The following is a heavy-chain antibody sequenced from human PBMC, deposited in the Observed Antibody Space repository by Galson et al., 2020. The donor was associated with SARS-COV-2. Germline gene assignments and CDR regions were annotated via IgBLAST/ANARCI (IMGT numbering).Heavy chain of an antibody. CDR1: GGSVSSGSYY. J-gene: IGHJ5*02. Sequence: ASETLSLTCTVSGGSVSSGSYYWGWIRQPPGKGLEWIGYIYYSGSTNYNPSLKSRVTISVDTSKNQFSLKLSSVTAADTAVYYCARAGTVTPIAWGQGTLVTVSS. CDR3: ARAGTVTPIA. CDR2: IYYSGST. V-gene: IGHV4-61*01. D-gene: IGHD4-17*01.